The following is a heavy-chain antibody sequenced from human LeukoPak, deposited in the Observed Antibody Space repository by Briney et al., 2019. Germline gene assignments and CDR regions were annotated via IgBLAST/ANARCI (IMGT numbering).Heavy chain of an antibody. CDR3: ARDSGDRRGLDY. CDR2: IYSGGST. D-gene: IGHD3-10*01. J-gene: IGHJ4*02. Sequence: GGSLRLSCAASGFTVSSNYMSWVRQAPGKGLEWVSVIYSGGSTSYADSVKGRFTISRDNSKNTLYLQMNSLRAEHTAVYYCARDSGDRRGLDYWGQGTLVTVSS. CDR1: GFTVSSNY. V-gene: IGHV3-66*01.